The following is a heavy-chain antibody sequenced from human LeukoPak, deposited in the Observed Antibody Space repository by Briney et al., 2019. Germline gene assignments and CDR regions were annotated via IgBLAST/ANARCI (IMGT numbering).Heavy chain of an antibody. D-gene: IGHD6-19*01. Sequence: SETLSLTCSVSGGSINGYYWSWIRQPPGKGLEWIGYVLYTGSTNYNSSLKSRVSISVDTSKNQFYLKLSSVTAADTAVYYCARNLGGSSGYYYWGQGALVTVSS. V-gene: IGHV4-59*08. J-gene: IGHJ4*02. CDR1: GGSINGYY. CDR3: ARNLGGSSGYYY. CDR2: VLYTGST.